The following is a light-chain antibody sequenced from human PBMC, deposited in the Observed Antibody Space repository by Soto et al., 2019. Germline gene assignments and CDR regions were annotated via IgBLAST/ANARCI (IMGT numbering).Light chain of an antibody. CDR2: EVS. CDR1: SSDVGSYNL. V-gene: IGLV2-23*02. Sequence: QSALTQPASVSGSPGQSITISCTGTSSDVGSYNLVSWYQHHPGKAPKLMIYEVSKRPAGVSNRVSGSKSGNTASLTISGLQAEDEADYYCCSYAGSSTLVFGGGTKVTVL. CDR3: CSYAGSSTLV. J-gene: IGLJ2*01.